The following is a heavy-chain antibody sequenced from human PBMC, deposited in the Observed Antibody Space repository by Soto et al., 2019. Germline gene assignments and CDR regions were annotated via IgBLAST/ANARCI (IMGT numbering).Heavy chain of an antibody. CDR1: GGTFSSYA. CDR3: AVVPAATYGMDV. CDR2: IIPIFGTA. J-gene: IGHJ6*02. D-gene: IGHD2-2*01. V-gene: IGHV1-69*13. Sequence: GASVKVSCKASGGTFSSYAISWVRQAPGQGLEWMGGIIPIFGTANYAQKFQGRVTITADESTSTAYMELSSLRSEDTAVYYRAVVPAATYGMDVWGQGTTVTVSS.